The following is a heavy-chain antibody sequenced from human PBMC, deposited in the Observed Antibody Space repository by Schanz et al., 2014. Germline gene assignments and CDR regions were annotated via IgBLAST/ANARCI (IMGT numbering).Heavy chain of an antibody. D-gene: IGHD3-10*02. J-gene: IGHJ4*02. CDR1: EFTFSSYA. Sequence: DVHLLESGGGLVQPGGSLRLSCAASEFTFSSYAMSWVRQAPGKGLEWVSAISGSGGSTYYADSVKGRFTISRDNSKNTLYLQMNSLRPEDTAIYYCAKNQYDDVDLSSFYFDFWGQGTLVTVSS. V-gene: IGHV3-23*01. CDR2: ISGSGGST. CDR3: AKNQYDDVDLSSFYFDF.